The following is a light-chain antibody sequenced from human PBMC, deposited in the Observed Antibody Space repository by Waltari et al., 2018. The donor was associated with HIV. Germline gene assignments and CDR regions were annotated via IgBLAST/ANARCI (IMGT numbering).Light chain of an antibody. V-gene: IGLV1-47*01. J-gene: IGLJ3*02. Sequence: QSVLTQPPSASGTPGQRVTISCSGSSSNIGSNYVYWYQQLPGTAPKLLIYRNNQRPSGGPYRFSGSKSGTSAPLAISGLRSEDETNYYCAAWDDSLSGLVFGGGTKLTVL. CDR1: SSNIGSNY. CDR2: RNN. CDR3: AAWDDSLSGLV.